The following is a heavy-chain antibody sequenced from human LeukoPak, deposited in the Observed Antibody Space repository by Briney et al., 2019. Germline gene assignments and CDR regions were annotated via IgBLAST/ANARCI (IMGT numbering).Heavy chain of an antibody. CDR3: ASNPYYDFWSGYRHLDY. Sequence: GASVKVSCEVSGYTLTELSMHWVRQAPGKGLEWMGGFDPEDGETIYAQKFQGRVTMTEDTSTDTAYMELSSLRSEDTAVYYCASNPYYDFWSGYRHLDYWGQGTLVTVSS. CDR1: GYTLTELS. J-gene: IGHJ4*02. V-gene: IGHV1-24*01. CDR2: FDPEDGET. D-gene: IGHD3-3*01.